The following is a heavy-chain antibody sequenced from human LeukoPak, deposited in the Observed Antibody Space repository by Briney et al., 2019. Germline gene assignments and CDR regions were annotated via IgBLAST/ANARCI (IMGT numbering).Heavy chain of an antibody. CDR1: GYSFTSYW. D-gene: IGHD5-12*01. Sequence: GESLKISCKGSGYSFTSYWIAWVRQMPGKGLEWMGIIHPGDSNTKYSPSFQGQVTISVDKSISTAFLQWSSLKASDTAMYYCAGRGYNCGYYFDYWGQGTLVTVSS. CDR3: AGRGYNCGYYFDY. V-gene: IGHV5-51*01. CDR2: IHPGDSNT. J-gene: IGHJ4*02.